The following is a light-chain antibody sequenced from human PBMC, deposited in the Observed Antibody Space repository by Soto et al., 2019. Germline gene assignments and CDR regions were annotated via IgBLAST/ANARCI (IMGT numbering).Light chain of an antibody. J-gene: IGLJ1*01. V-gene: IGLV2-14*01. CDR3: SSYTSTSTL. CDR2: EVS. CDR1: SSDVGSYNY. Sequence: QSVRTHPASVSWSPGHSITISCTGTSSDVGSYNYVSWYQQHPGKAPKLMIYEVSDRPSGISSRFSGSKSGNTASLTISGLQTEEEADYYCSSYTSTSTLFGTGTKVTVL.